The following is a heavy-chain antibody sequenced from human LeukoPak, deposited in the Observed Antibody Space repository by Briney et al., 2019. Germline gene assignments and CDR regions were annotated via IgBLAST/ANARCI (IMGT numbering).Heavy chain of an antibody. D-gene: IGHD7-27*01. J-gene: IGHJ4*02. CDR3: AHPGVLIPL. CDR1: GFIFSNYA. V-gene: IGHV3-23*01. Sequence: PGGSLRPSCAASGFIFSNYAMSWVRQAPGKGLEWVSAISGSGGTTYYADSVKGRFTISRDNSKTTVYLQMSSLRVEDTAVYYCAHPGVLIPLWGQGTLVTVSS. CDR2: ISGSGGTT.